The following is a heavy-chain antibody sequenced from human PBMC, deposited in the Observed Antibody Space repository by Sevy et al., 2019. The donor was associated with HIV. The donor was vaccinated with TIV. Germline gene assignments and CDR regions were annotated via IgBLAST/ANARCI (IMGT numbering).Heavy chain of an antibody. V-gene: IGHV3-33*01. CDR1: GFTFSSYG. J-gene: IGHJ3*02. CDR2: IWYDGSNK. CDR3: ATFLEYYGSGSYTQERDDAFDI. D-gene: IGHD3-10*01. Sequence: GGSLRLSCAASGFTFSSYGMHWVRQAPGKGLEWVAVIWYDGSNKYYADSVKGRFTISRDNSKNTLYLQMNSLRAEDTAVYYCATFLEYYGSGSYTQERDDAFDIWGQGTMVTVSS.